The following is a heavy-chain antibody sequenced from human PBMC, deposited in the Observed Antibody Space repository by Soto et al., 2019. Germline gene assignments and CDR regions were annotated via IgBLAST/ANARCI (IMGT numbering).Heavy chain of an antibody. D-gene: IGHD2-2*01. V-gene: IGHV3-23*01. J-gene: IGHJ4*02. Sequence: PGGSLRLSCAASGFTFSSYAMSWVRQAPGKGLEWVSAISGSGGSTYYADSVKGRFTISRDNSKNTLYLQMNSLRAEDTAVYYCAKDWGYCSSTSCYLIFDYWGQGTLVTVSS. CDR1: GFTFSSYA. CDR2: ISGSGGST. CDR3: AKDWGYCSSTSCYLIFDY.